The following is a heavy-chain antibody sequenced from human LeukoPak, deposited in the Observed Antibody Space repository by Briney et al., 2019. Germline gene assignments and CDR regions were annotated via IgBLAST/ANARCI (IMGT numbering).Heavy chain of an antibody. D-gene: IGHD6-19*01. CDR3: ARGTLYSGWSYYFDY. Sequence: SETLSLTCSVSGGSISSYYWSWIRQPAGKGLEWIGRIYTSGSTNYNPSLKSRVTMSVDTSKNQFSLRLSSVTAADTAMYYCARGTLYSGWSYYFDYWGQGSQVTVSS. J-gene: IGHJ4*02. CDR2: IYTSGST. CDR1: GGSISSYY. V-gene: IGHV4-4*07.